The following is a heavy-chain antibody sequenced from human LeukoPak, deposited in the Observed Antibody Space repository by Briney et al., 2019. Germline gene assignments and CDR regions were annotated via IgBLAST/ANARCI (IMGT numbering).Heavy chain of an antibody. D-gene: IGHD1-26*01. J-gene: IGHJ6*03. V-gene: IGHV7-4-1*02. Sequence: ASVKVSCKTSGYTFISYAMNWVRQAPGQGLEWMGWINTNTGNPTYAQGFRGRFVFSLDISVSTAYLQISSLKAEDTAVYYCAIRNLVGAAPSDYYYYMDVWGKGTTVTVSS. CDR2: INTNTGNP. CDR1: GYTFISYA. CDR3: AIRNLVGAAPSDYYYYMDV.